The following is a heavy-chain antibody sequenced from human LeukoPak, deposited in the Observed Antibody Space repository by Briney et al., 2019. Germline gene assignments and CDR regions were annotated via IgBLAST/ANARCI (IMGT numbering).Heavy chain of an antibody. J-gene: IGHJ4*02. CDR2: ISGSGGST. CDR3: AKRFMITFGGVIAPTDY. D-gene: IGHD3-16*02. Sequence: SGGSLRLSCAASGFTFSNAWMSWVRQAPGKGLEWVSAISGSGGSTYYADSVKGRFTISRDNSKNTLYLQMNSLRAEDTAVYYCAKRFMITFGGVIAPTDYWGQGTLVTVSS. CDR1: GFTFSNAW. V-gene: IGHV3-23*01.